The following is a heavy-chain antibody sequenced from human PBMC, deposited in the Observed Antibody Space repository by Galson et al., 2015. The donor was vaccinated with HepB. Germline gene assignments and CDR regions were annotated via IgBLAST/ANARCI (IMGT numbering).Heavy chain of an antibody. Sequence: LSLTCTVSGGSISSGDYYWSWIRQPPGKGLEWIGYIYYSGSTYYNPSLKSRVTISVDTSKNQFSLKLSSATAADTAVYYCVRVIVVVPAAIGGPFDIWGQGTMVTVSS. J-gene: IGHJ3*02. CDR3: VRVIVVVPAAIGGPFDI. D-gene: IGHD2-2*01. CDR2: IYYSGST. CDR1: GGSISSGDYY. V-gene: IGHV4-30-4*01.